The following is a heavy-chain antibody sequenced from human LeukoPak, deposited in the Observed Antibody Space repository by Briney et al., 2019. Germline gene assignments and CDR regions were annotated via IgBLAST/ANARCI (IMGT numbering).Heavy chain of an antibody. J-gene: IGHJ4*01. D-gene: IGHD1-1*01. CDR1: GFTFSSYS. CDR2: ISSSSSYI. V-gene: IGHV3-21*01. CDR3: ASGIRERGFDY. Sequence: PGGSLRLSCAASGFTFSSYSMNWVRQAPGKGLEWVSSISSSSSYIYYADSVKGRFTISRDNAKNSLYLQMNSLRPDDTALYFCASGIRERGFDYWGHGTLVTVSS.